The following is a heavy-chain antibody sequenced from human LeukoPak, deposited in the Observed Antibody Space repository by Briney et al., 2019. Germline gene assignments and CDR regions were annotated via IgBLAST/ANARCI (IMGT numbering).Heavy chain of an antibody. J-gene: IGHJ6*03. CDR1: GGTFSSYA. CDR3: ARNGYRRHYYYYMDV. Sequence: ASVKVSCKASGGTFSSYAISWVRQAPGQGLEWMGGIIPIFGTANYAQKFQGRVTITADESTSTAYMELSSLRSEDTAVYYCARNGYRRHYYYYMDVWGKGTTVTISS. V-gene: IGHV1-69*13. CDR2: IIPIFGTA. D-gene: IGHD6-25*01.